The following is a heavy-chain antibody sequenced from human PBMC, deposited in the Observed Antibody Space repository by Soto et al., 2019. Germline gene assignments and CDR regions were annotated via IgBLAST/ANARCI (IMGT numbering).Heavy chain of an antibody. D-gene: IGHD2-2*01. V-gene: IGHV1-69*01. CDR1: GGTFSSYA. CDR3: ARLPLRNQRYYSSCAMDV. CDR2: IIPIFGTA. J-gene: IGHJ6*02. Sequence: GASVKVSCKASGGTFSSYAISWVRQAPGQGLEWMGGIIPIFGTANYAQKFQGRVTITADESTSTAYMELSSLRSEDTAVYYCARLPLRNQRYYSSCAMDVCGPGTMLTVSS.